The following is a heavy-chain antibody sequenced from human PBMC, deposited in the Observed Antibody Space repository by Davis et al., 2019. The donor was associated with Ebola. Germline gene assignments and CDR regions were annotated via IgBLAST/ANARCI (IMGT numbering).Heavy chain of an antibody. CDR1: GDTLTSYA. CDR3: AHLGPQRYCSGGGCHGYLDY. CDR2: IIPVFRTP. Sequence: SVKVSCKAVGDTLTSYAMTWVRQAPGQGLEWVGGIIPVFRTPSYAQKFQGRVTITAVESTRTAYMELNGLRSEDTAVYYCAHLGPQRYCSGGGCHGYLDYWGQGTLVTVSS. J-gene: IGHJ4*02. V-gene: IGHV1-69*13. D-gene: IGHD2-15*01.